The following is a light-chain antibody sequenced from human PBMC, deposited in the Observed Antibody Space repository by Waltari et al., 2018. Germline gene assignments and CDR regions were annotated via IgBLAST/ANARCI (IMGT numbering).Light chain of an antibody. J-gene: IGKJ4*01. V-gene: IGKV1-5*03. CDR2: KAS. CDR1: QSIGSW. Sequence: DIQMTQSPSTLSASVGDRVTITCRASQSIGSWLAWYQQKPGKAPKLLVYKASSLERGVQSRFSGRGSETEFTRTISSLQPEDCATYDCQQYKTFWLTFGGGTKVDIK. CDR3: QQYKTFWLT.